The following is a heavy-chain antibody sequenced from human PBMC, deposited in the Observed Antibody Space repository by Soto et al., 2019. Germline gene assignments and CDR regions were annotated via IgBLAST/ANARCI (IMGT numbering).Heavy chain of an antibody. Sequence: VQLVESGGGVVQPGRSLRLSCAASGFTFSSYGMHWVRQAPGKGLEWVAVISYDGSNKYYADSVKGRFTISRDNSKNTLYLQMNSLRAEDTAVYYCAKDNLWFGELLNAFDIWGQGTMVTVSS. CDR2: ISYDGSNK. CDR1: GFTFSSYG. J-gene: IGHJ3*02. CDR3: AKDNLWFGELLNAFDI. V-gene: IGHV3-30*18. D-gene: IGHD3-10*01.